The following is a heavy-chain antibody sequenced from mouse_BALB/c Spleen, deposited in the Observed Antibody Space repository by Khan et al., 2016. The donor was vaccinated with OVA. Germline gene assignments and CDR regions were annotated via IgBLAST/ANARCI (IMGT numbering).Heavy chain of an antibody. V-gene: IGHV1S137*01. CDR2: ISTYYGDA. CDR1: GYTFTDFT. CDR3: TRGGGGNRFAY. J-gene: IGHJ3*01. Sequence: QVQLKQSGAELVRPGVSVKISCKGSGYTFTDFTLHWVKQSHAMSLEWIGVISTYYGDATYNQRFKDKATMIVDKSSSTAYMELARLTSEDSAIXYCTRGGGGNRFAYWGQGTLVTVSA.